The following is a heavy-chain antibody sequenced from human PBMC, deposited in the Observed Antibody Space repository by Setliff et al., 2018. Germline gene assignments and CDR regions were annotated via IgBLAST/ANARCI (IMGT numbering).Heavy chain of an antibody. CDR1: GYTFTSYY. J-gene: IGHJ4*02. V-gene: IGHV1-46*01. D-gene: IGHD3-9*01. CDR3: ARGQTLRHFDWPTAFDY. Sequence: ASVKVSCKASGYTFTSYYMYWVRQAPGQGFEWMGTINTGGGSASIVDQFQGRVTMTRDTSTSTVYMEFSSLKSDDTAVYYCARGQTLRHFDWPTAFDYWGLGTLVTVSS. CDR2: INTGGGSA.